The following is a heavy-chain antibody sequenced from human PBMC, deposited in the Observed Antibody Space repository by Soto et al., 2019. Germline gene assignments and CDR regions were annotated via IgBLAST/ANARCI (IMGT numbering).Heavy chain of an antibody. J-gene: IGHJ6*02. D-gene: IGHD2-2*02. V-gene: IGHV1-69*13. CDR1: GGTFSSYA. CDR3: AREMKGNSGDIVVVPAAIRGYYYGMDV. CDR2: IIPIFGTA. Sequence: ASVKVSCKASGGTFSSYAISWVRQAPGQGLEWMGGIIPIFGTANYAQKFQGRVTITADESTSTAYMELSSLRSEDTAVYYCAREMKGNSGDIVVVPAAIRGYYYGMDVWGQGTTVTVSS.